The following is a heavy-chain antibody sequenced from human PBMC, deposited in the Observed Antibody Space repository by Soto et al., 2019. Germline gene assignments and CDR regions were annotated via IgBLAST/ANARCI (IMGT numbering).Heavy chain of an antibody. CDR1: GYTFTSYG. CDR2: ISAYNGNT. Sequence: ASVKVSCKASGYTFTSYGISWVRQAPGQGLEWMGWISAYNGNTNYAQKLQGRVTMTTDTSTSTAYMELRSLRSDDTAVYYCARVGGEDFWSGPRDYYYYYMDVWGKGTTVTVSS. V-gene: IGHV1-18*01. D-gene: IGHD3-3*01. CDR3: ARVGGEDFWSGPRDYYYYYMDV. J-gene: IGHJ6*03.